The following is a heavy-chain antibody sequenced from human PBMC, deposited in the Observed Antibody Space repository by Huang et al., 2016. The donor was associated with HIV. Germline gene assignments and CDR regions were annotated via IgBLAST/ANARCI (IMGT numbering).Heavy chain of an antibody. CDR3: AREIMISFGGPFDP. CDR1: GGSFSSYY. V-gene: IGHV4-34*01. Sequence: QVHLHQWGAGLLKPSETLSLTCAVYGGSFSSYYWNWIRQSPGKGLEWIGQINHRGTTTYNPSLKSRVTMSVETSKNQFSLKLNAVTAADTAVYYCAREIMISFGGPFDPWGQGTLVTVSS. J-gene: IGHJ5*02. D-gene: IGHD3-16*01. CDR2: INHRGTT.